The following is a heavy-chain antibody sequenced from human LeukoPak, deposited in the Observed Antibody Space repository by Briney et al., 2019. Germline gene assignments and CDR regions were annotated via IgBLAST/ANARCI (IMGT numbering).Heavy chain of an antibody. J-gene: IGHJ4*02. CDR1: GFTFSSYG. CDR3: AKGVDIVVVVASHSEYYFDY. V-gene: IGHV3-30*18. Sequence: GGSLRLSCAASGFTFSSYGMHWVRQAPGKGLEWVAVISYDGSNKYYADSVKGRFTISRDNSKNTLYLQMNSLRAEDTAVYYCAKGVDIVVVVASHSEYYFDYWGQGTLVTVSS. D-gene: IGHD2-15*01. CDR2: ISYDGSNK.